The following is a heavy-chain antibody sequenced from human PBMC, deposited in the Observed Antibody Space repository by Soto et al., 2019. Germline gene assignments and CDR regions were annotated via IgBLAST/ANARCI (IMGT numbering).Heavy chain of an antibody. Sequence: LRLSCAASGFTFRSYNMNWVRQAPGKGLDWVSYISSSSSTIYYADSVKGRFTISRDNAKNSLYLQMNSLRDDDKAMYYCARGGNIDVTKIGDYWGQGNLVTVS. J-gene: IGHJ4*01. CDR2: ISSSSSTI. D-gene: IGHD4-17*01. CDR3: ARGGNIDVTKIGDY. CDR1: GFTFRSYN. V-gene: IGHV3-48*02.